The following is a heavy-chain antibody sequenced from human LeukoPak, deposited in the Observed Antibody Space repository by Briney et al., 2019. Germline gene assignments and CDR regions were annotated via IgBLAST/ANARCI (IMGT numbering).Heavy chain of an antibody. Sequence: GGSLRLSCAASGFTFSSYAMHWVRQAPGKGLEWVAVISYDGSNKYYTDSVKGRFTISRDNSQNTLYLQMNSLSAEDTAVYYCTRTFLSGDGYKAGYFDYWGQGTLVTVSS. V-gene: IGHV3-30*14. CDR3: TRTFLSGDGYKAGYFDY. D-gene: IGHD5-24*01. J-gene: IGHJ4*02. CDR2: ISYDGSNK. CDR1: GFTFSSYA.